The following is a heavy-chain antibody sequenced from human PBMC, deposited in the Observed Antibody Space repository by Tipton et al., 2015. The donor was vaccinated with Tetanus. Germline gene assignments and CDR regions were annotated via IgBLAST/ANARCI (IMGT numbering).Heavy chain of an antibody. CDR3: AKGPKAVWGSNRYFDH. Sequence: SLRLSCAASGFTFNHYVMSWVRQSPGKGLEWLAAIRGTATDTFYADSVKGRFTISSDPSKSTLYLQLNGLRAEDTAVYYCAKGPKAVWGSNRYFDHWGQGTLVTVSS. D-gene: IGHD3-16*01. CDR2: IRGTATDT. CDR1: GFTFNHYV. V-gene: IGHV3-23*01. J-gene: IGHJ4*02.